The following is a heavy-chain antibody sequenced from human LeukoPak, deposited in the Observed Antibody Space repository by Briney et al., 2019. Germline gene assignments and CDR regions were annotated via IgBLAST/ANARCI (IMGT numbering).Heavy chain of an antibody. CDR2: IYTSGST. D-gene: IGHD2-2*01. CDR1: GGSISSYY. Sequence: ETLSLTCTVSGGSISSYYWSWIRQPAGKGLEWIGRIYTSGSTNYNPSLKSRVTMSVDTSKNQFSLKLSSVTAADTAVYYCARITDCSSSSCYGGSYYYMDVWGKGTTVIVSS. J-gene: IGHJ6*03. V-gene: IGHV4-4*07. CDR3: ARITDCSSSSCYGGSYYYMDV.